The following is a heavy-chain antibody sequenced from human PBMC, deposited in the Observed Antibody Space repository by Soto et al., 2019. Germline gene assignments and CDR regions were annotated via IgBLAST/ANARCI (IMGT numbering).Heavy chain of an antibody. CDR3: ASQRAVAGIVLRYFDY. CDR2: IYYSGRT. V-gene: IGHV4-39*01. Sequence: SETLSLTCTVSGGSISSSSYYWGWIRQPPGQGLEWIGSIYYSGRTYYNPSLKSRVTISVDTSKNQFSLKLSSVTAADTAVYYCASQRAVAGIVLRYFDYWGQGTLVSASS. J-gene: IGHJ4*02. CDR1: GGSISSSSYY. D-gene: IGHD6-19*01.